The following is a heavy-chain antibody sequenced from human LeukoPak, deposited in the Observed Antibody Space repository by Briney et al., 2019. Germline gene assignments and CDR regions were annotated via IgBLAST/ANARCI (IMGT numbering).Heavy chain of an antibody. D-gene: IGHD1-1*01. J-gene: IGHJ3*02. CDR2: ISSSGSTI. CDR3: ARDIGETGASDI. Sequence: GGSLRLSCAASGFTFSSYEMNWVRQAPGKGLEWVSYISSSGSTIYYADSVKGRFTISRDNAKNSLYLQMNSLRAEDTAVYYCARDIGETGASDIWGQGTMVTVSS. V-gene: IGHV3-48*03. CDR1: GFTFSSYE.